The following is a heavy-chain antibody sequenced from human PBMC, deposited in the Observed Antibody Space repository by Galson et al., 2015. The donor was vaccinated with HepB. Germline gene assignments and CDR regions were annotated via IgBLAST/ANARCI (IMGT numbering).Heavy chain of an antibody. V-gene: IGHV7-4-1*02. CDR3: ARARITMVRGARPRYNWFDP. CDR2: INTNTGNP. D-gene: IGHD3-10*01. CDR1: GYTFTRYA. J-gene: IGHJ5*02. Sequence: SVKVSCKASGYTFTRYAMNWVRQAPGQGLEWMGWINTNTGNPTYAQGFTGRFVFSLDTSVSTAYLQISSLKAEDTAVYYCARARITMVRGARPRYNWFDPWGQGTLVTVSS.